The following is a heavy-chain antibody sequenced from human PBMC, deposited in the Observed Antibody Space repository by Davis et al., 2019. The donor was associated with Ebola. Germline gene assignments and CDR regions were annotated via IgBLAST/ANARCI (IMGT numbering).Heavy chain of an antibody. CDR2: ISSSSTI. Sequence: GESLKISCAASGFTFSSYSMNWVRQAPGKGLEWVSYISSSSTIYYADSVKGRFTISRDNAKNSLYLQMNSLRDEDTAVYYCARGTVDTAMVYYYYGMDVWGQGTTVTVSS. V-gene: IGHV3-48*02. J-gene: IGHJ6*02. CDR1: GFTFSSYS. CDR3: ARGTVDTAMVYYYYGMDV. D-gene: IGHD5-18*01.